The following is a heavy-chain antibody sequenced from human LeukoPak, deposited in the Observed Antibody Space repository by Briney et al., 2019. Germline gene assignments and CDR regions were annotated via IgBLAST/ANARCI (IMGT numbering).Heavy chain of an antibody. D-gene: IGHD5-12*01. V-gene: IGHV3-49*04. CDR3: TRGAYGFFQH. CDR2: VRTKAYGGTR. CDR1: GFTLSSYA. Sequence: GGSLRLSCAASGFTLSSYAMSWVRQAPGKGLEWVGFVRTKAYGGTREYAASVKGRFTISRDDSKSIAYLQMNSLKTEDTAVYYCTRGAYGFFQHWGQGTLVTVSS. J-gene: IGHJ1*01.